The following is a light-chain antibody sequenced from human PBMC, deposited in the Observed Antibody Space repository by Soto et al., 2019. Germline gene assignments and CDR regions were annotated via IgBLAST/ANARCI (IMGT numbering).Light chain of an antibody. V-gene: IGLV1-44*01. CDR2: SNN. Sequence: QSVLTQPPSASATPGQRVTISCSGSSSNIGSNTVNWYQQLPGTAPKLLIYSNNQQPSGVPDRFSGSKSGTSASLAISGLQSEDEADYYCAAWDDSLNGAVFGGGTQLTVL. CDR1: SSNIGSNT. J-gene: IGLJ7*01. CDR3: AAWDDSLNGAV.